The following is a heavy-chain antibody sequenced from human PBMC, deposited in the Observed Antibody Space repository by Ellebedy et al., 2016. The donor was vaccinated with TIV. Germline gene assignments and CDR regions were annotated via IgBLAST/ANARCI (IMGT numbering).Heavy chain of an antibody. CDR1: GFTFSNYW. D-gene: IGHD6-19*01. J-gene: IGHJ4*02. CDR3: ARDQWLGRAYYFDS. CDR2: INQDGSER. Sequence: GGSLRLSCAASGFTFSNYWMTWVRQAPGKGLEWVANINQDGSERNYVDSVKGRFAISRDNAKNSLHLQMNSLGDEDTAVYYCARDQWLGRAYYFDSWGQGTLVTVSS. V-gene: IGHV3-7*01.